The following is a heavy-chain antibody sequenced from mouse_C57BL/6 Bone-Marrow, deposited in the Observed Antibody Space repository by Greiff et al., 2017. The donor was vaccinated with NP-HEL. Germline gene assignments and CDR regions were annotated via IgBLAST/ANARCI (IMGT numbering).Heavy chain of an antibody. CDR1: GYSITSGYY. CDR2: ISYDGSN. CDR3: AREGTRLDV. D-gene: IGHD2-13*01. V-gene: IGHV3-6*01. J-gene: IGHJ1*03. Sequence: DVQLQESGPGLVKPSQSLSLTCSVTGYSITSGYYWNWIRQFPGNKLEWMGYISYDGSNNYNPSLKNRISITRDTSKNQFFLKLNSVTTEDTATYYCAREGTRLDVWGTGTTVTVSS.